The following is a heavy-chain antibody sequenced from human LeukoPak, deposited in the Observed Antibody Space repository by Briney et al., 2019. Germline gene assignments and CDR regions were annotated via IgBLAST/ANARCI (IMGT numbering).Heavy chain of an antibody. CDR3: ARLISGTGRLDY. CDR1: GFAFSSYG. CDR2: IWNDGSNE. J-gene: IGHJ4*02. D-gene: IGHD1-14*01. Sequence: PGRSLRLSCAASGFAFSSYGMHWVRQAPGKGLEWVAIIWNDGSNEYYADSVKGRFTISRDNSKNTLFLQMNSLRAEDTAVYYCARLISGTGRLDYWGQGTLVTVSS. V-gene: IGHV3-33*01.